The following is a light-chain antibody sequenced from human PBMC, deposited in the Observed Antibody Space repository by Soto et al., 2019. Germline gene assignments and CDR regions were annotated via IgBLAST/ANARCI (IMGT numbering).Light chain of an antibody. CDR2: DVS. V-gene: IGLV2-14*01. CDR3: SSYPSPNSGG. Sequence: QSVLTQSASVSGSPGQSITISCTGTSSDVGGYNYVSWYQQHPGKAPKLIIYDVSNRPSGVSTRFSGSKSGNTASLPISGLQCEDEADYSCSSYPSPNSGGFGEGTKLPVL. J-gene: IGLJ3*02. CDR1: SSDVGGYNY.